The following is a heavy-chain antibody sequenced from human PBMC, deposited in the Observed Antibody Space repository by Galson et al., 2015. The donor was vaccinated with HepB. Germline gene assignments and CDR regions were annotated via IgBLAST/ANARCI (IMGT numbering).Heavy chain of an antibody. Sequence: SLRLSCAASGFTFRSYWMHWVRQAPGKGLVWVSRINGDGSNTTYADSVKGRFTISRDNAKNTLYLQMNSLRAEDTAVYYCARGPWFGELLGDAFDIWGQGTMVTVSS. J-gene: IGHJ3*02. CDR1: GFTFRSYW. CDR3: ARGPWFGELLGDAFDI. CDR2: INGDGSNT. D-gene: IGHD3-10*01. V-gene: IGHV3-74*01.